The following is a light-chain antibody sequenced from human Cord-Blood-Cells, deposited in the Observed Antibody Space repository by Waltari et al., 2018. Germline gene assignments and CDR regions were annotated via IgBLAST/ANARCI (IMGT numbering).Light chain of an antibody. CDR2: KVS. CDR1: VLAKKY. J-gene: IGLJ3*02. V-gene: IGLV3-27*01. CDR3: YSAADNNEV. Sequence: SYELTQPSSVSVSPGQTARITCSGDVLAKKYARWFQQKPGQALVLVIYKVSERPSGIPGRFSGSSSGTTVTLTISWAQVEDEADYYCYSAADNNEVFGGGTKLTVL.